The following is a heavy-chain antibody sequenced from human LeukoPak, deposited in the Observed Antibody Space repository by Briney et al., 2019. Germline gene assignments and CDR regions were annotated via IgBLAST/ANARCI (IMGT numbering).Heavy chain of an antibody. CDR3: ARKDGDY. CDR1: GTSPSPFH. CDR2: IYFTGTA. Sequence: SETLSLTCTVSGTSPSPFHWTCFRQPAGQRLGWIGLIYFTGTATLNPSLRSRVAMSVDLAKNQLFLKLASMTAADTAMYYCARKDGDYWGQGTLVSVSS. V-gene: IGHV4-4*07. J-gene: IGHJ4*02.